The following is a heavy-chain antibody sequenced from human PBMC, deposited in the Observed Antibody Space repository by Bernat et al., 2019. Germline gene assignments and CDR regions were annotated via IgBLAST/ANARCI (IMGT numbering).Heavy chain of an antibody. CDR2: IRGSSDYI. CDR3: ARDWREGYGSGTYPGNYYYYYYMDV. V-gene: IGHV3-11*06. D-gene: IGHD3-10*01. J-gene: IGHJ6*03. Sequence: QVQLVESGGGLVKPGGSLRLSCAASGFTFSDYYMSWIRQAPGKGPEWVSYIRGSSDYIKYADSVKGRFIISRDNAKNSLYLQMNGLRAEDTAVYYCARDWREGYGSGTYPGNYYYYYYMDVWGKGTTVTVSS. CDR1: GFTFSDYY.